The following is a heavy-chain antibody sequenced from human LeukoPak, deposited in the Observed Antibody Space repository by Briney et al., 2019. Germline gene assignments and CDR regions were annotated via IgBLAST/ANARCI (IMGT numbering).Heavy chain of an antibody. Sequence: GRSLRLSCAASGFTFSSYGMHWVRQAPGKGLEWVAVISYDGSNKYYADSVKGRFTISRDNSKNTLYLQMNSLRDEDTAVYYCWKNKVCSSNNCFKWFDPWGQGTLVTVSS. CDR1: GFTFSSYG. D-gene: IGHD2-2*01. CDR3: WKNKVCSSNNCFKWFDP. CDR2: ISYDGSNK. J-gene: IGHJ5*02. V-gene: IGHV3-30*18.